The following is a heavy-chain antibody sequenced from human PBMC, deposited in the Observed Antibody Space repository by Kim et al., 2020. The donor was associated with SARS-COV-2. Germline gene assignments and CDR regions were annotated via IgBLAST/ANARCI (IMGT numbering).Heavy chain of an antibody. J-gene: IGHJ5*02. CDR2: ISPGDSDI. D-gene: IGHD3-10*01. Sequence: GESLKISRKTSGYKFTSFWIGWVRQMPGKGLEWMGVISPGDSDIRYNPSFQGQVTIPADKSISTAYLQWSSLRASDTAIYYCARMLFYGSGSYLGWFDPWGQGTLVTVSP. CDR3: ARMLFYGSGSYLGWFDP. CDR1: GYKFTSFW. V-gene: IGHV5-51*01.